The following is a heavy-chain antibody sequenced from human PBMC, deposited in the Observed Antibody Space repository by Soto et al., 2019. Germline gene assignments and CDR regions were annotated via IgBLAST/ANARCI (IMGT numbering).Heavy chain of an antibody. Sequence: SETLSLTCAVYGGSFSGYYWSWIRQPPGKGLEWIGEINHSGSTNYNPSLRSRITIAVGTSKNQFSLKLNSVAAADTAFYYCATTRGLAVGGSFDYWGQGMLVTVSS. CDR2: INHSGST. CDR1: GGSFSGYY. D-gene: IGHD3-10*01. CDR3: ATTRGLAVGGSFDY. V-gene: IGHV4-34*01. J-gene: IGHJ4*02.